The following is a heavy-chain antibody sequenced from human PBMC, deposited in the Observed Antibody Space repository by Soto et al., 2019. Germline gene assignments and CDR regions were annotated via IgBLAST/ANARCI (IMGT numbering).Heavy chain of an antibody. CDR1: GGSFSGYY. CDR2: INHSGST. J-gene: IGHJ4*02. V-gene: IGHV4-34*01. D-gene: IGHD3-3*01. CDR3: ARVDYDFWSGYLDFDY. Sequence: KPSETLSLTCAVYGGSFSGYYWSWIRQPPGEGLEWIGEINHSGSTNYNPSLKSRVTISVDTSKNQFSLKLSSVTAADTAVYYCARVDYDFWSGYLDFDYWGQGTLVTVSS.